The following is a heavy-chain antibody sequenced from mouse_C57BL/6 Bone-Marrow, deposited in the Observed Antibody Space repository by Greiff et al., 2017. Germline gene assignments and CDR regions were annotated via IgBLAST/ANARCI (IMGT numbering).Heavy chain of an antibody. Sequence: DLVKPGASVKLSCKASGYTFTSYWINWIKQRPGQGLEWIGRIAPGSGSTNYNEMFKGKATLTVDTSSSTAYIQLSSLSSEDSAVYFCARYYGSSYYFDYWGQGTTLTVSS. CDR3: ARYYGSSYYFDY. D-gene: IGHD1-1*01. CDR1: GYTFTSYW. V-gene: IGHV1S41*01. J-gene: IGHJ2*01. CDR2: IAPGSGST.